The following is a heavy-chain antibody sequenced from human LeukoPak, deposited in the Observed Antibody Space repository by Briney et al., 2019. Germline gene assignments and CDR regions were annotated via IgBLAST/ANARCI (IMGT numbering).Heavy chain of an antibody. J-gene: IGHJ4*02. D-gene: IGHD3-10*01. CDR2: ISSSGSTI. CDR1: GFTFSSYS. Sequence: GGSLRLSCAASGFTFSSYSMNWVRQAPGKGREWVSYISSSGSTIYYADSVKGRFTISRDNAKNSLYLQMNSLRAEDTAVYYCARDTYSGSDYWGQGTLVTVSS. CDR3: ARDTYSGSDY. V-gene: IGHV3-48*04.